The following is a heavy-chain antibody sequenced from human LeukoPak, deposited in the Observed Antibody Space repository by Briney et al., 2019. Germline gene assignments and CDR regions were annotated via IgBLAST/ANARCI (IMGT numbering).Heavy chain of an antibody. CDR3: ARAPYYYGSGSLDY. V-gene: IGHV3-53*01. J-gene: IGHJ4*02. CDR2: IYSGGST. D-gene: IGHD3-10*01. Sequence: GGSLRLSCAASGFTVSSNYMSWVRQALGKGLEWVSVIYSGGSTYYADSVKGRFTISRDNSKNTLYLQMNSLRAEDTAVYYCARAPYYYGSGSLDYWGQGTLVTVSS. CDR1: GFTVSSNY.